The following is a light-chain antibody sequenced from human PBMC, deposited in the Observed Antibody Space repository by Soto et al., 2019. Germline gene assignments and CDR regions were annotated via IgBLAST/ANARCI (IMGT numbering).Light chain of an antibody. J-gene: IGLJ1*01. CDR2: GNS. V-gene: IGLV1-40*01. CDR3: QSYDSSLRGV. Sequence: QSVLTQPPSVSGAPGQRVTISCTGSSCNIGAGYDVHWYQQLPGTAPKLLIYGNSNRPSGVPDRFSGSKSGTSASLAITGLQAEDEADYYCQSYDSSLRGVFGTGTKVTVL. CDR1: SCNIGAGYD.